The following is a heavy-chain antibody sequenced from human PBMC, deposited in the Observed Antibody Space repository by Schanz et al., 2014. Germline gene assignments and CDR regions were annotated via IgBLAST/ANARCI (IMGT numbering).Heavy chain of an antibody. Sequence: EVQLLESGGGLVQPGGSLRLSCAASGFTFSNYWMSWVRQAPGKGLEWVANINQDGSVKNYVDSVKGRFTISRDNAKNSLYLQMNSLKAEDTAVYYCARDKGRLIPFDYWGQGTPVAVSS. J-gene: IGHJ4*02. CDR3: ARDKGRLIPFDY. D-gene: IGHD2-21*01. CDR1: GFTFSNYW. V-gene: IGHV3-7*01. CDR2: INQDGSVK.